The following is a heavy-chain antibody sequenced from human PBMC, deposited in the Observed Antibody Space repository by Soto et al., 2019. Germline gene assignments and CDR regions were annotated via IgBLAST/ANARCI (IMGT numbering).Heavy chain of an antibody. J-gene: IGHJ4*02. Sequence: EVQLLESGGGLVQPGGSLRLSCAASGFTFSTYAMSWVRQAPGKGLEWVSSISDSGDSTYYADSVKGRFTISRDNSKNTLYLQMTSLSVEVTAVNYCAKDGQFDWLSVFWGQGTLVTVAS. CDR1: GFTFSTYA. D-gene: IGHD3-9*01. CDR2: ISDSGDST. CDR3: AKDGQFDWLSVF. V-gene: IGHV3-23*01.